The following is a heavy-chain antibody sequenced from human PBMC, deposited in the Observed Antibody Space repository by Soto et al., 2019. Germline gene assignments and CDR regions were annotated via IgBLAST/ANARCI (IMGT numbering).Heavy chain of an antibody. CDR1: GYTLTELS. CDR3: ARKRRYSWGYYYYYMDV. D-gene: IGHD2-21*01. CDR2: FDPEDGET. J-gene: IGHJ6*03. Sequence: GASVKVSCKVSGYTLTELSMHWVRQAPGKGLEWMGGFDPEDGETIYAQKFQGRVTMTENTSISTAYMELSSLRSEDTAVYYCARKRRYSWGYYYYYMDVWGKGTTVTVSS. V-gene: IGHV1-24*01.